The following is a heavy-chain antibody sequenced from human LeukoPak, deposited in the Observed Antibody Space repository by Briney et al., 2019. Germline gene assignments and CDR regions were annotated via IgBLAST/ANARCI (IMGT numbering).Heavy chain of an antibody. CDR2: IYYSGST. CDR1: GGSISSYY. CDR3: ASTDPTIVLVPAASGAFDI. J-gene: IGHJ3*02. D-gene: IGHD2-2*01. Sequence: SETLSLTCTVSGGSISSYYWSWIRQPPGKGLEWIGYIYYSGSTNYNPSLKSRVTISVDTSKNKFSLKLSSVAAADTAVYYCASTDPTIVLVPAASGAFDIWGQGTMVTVSS. V-gene: IGHV4-59*01.